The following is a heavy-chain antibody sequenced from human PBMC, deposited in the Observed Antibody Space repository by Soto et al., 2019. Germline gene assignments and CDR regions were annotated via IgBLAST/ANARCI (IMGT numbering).Heavy chain of an antibody. CDR1: GFTFSSYA. CDR2: VDRSGSNT. CDR3: AKIGDPTYGNWYFEL. J-gene: IGHJ2*01. V-gene: IGHV3-23*01. Sequence: EVQLLESGGDLVQPGGSLRLSCAASGFTFSSYAMSWVRQDPRKGLGRVSTVDRSGSNTYYTDSVKGRFTISRNNSKNTIFMAMNSLTAEDTAVYYCAKIGDPTYGNWYFELWGRGTLITVSS. D-gene: IGHD3-10*01.